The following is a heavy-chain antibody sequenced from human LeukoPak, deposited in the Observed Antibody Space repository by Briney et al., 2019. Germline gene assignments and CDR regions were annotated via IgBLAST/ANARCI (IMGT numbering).Heavy chain of an antibody. CDR3: ARDSEWGLLRSGY. J-gene: IGHJ4*02. Sequence: GGSLRLSCAASGFTFSRYWMTWVRQAPGKGLEWVANIKQDGTEKYYVDSVKGRFTISRDNAKNSLYLQMNSLRAEDTAVYYCARDSEWGLLRSGYWGQGTLVTVSS. CDR2: IKQDGTEK. CDR1: GFTFSRYW. V-gene: IGHV3-7*05. D-gene: IGHD1-26*01.